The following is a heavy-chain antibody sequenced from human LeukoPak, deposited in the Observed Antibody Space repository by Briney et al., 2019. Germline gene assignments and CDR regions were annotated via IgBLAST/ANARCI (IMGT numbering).Heavy chain of an antibody. D-gene: IGHD2-15*01. CDR1: GFTFSSYG. CDR3: ARDFCSGGSCYPDAFDI. Sequence: GGSLRLSCAASGFTFSSYGMHWVRQAPGKGLEWVAVIWYDGTNTYYADSVKGRFTISRDNSKNTLYLQMDSLRAEDTAVYYCARDFCSGGSCYPDAFDIWGQGTMVTVSS. V-gene: IGHV3-33*01. CDR2: IWYDGTNT. J-gene: IGHJ3*02.